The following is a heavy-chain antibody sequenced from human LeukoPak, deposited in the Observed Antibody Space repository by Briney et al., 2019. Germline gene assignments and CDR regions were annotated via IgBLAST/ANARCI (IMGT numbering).Heavy chain of an antibody. CDR1: GDSVSSNSAA. Sequence: SQTLSLTCAISGDSVSSNSAAWNWIRQSPSRGLEWLGRTYYRSKWYNDYAVSVKSRMTINPDTSKNQFSLQLNSVTPEDTAVYYCARDRGIAAAVLLWYFDYWGQGTLVTVSS. CDR3: ARDRGIAAAVLLWYFDY. J-gene: IGHJ4*02. V-gene: IGHV6-1*01. CDR2: TYYRSKWYN. D-gene: IGHD6-13*01.